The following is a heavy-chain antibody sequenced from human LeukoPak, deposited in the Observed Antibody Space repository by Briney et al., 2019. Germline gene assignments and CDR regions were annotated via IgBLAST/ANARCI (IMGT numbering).Heavy chain of an antibody. J-gene: IGHJ4*02. Sequence: GSLRLSCAASGFTVSSNYMSWVRQAPGKGLEWVSVIYSGGSTYYADSVKGRFTISRDNSKNTLYLQMNSLRAEDTAVYYCARDEGNNELIYFDYWGQGTLVTVSS. CDR1: GFTVSSNY. D-gene: IGHD2-8*01. CDR2: IYSGGST. V-gene: IGHV3-66*01. CDR3: ARDEGNNELIYFDY.